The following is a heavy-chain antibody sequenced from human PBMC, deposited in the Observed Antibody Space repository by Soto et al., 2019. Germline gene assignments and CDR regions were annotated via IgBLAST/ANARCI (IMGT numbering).Heavy chain of an antibody. V-gene: IGHV3-33*01. CDR3: ARDLSGDYGALDT. D-gene: IGHD4-17*01. J-gene: IGHJ3*02. CDR1: GFTFSSYG. Sequence: PGGSLRLSCAASGFTFSSYGMHWARQGPGKGLEWVAVIWYDGSNKVYADSVKGRFTISKENSKNMLYLQMNSLRAEDTAVYYCARDLSGDYGALDTWGQGTMVTVSS. CDR2: IWYDGSNK.